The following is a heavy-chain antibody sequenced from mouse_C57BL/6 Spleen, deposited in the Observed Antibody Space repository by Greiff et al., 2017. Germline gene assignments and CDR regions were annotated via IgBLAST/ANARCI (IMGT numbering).Heavy chain of an antibody. CDR1: GYTFTDYY. V-gene: IGHV1-26*01. D-gene: IGHD2-4*01. CDR3: TRKGDYDPGAMDY. J-gene: IGHJ4*01. CDR2: INPNNGGT. Sequence: VQLQQSGPELVKPGASVKISCKVSGYTFTDYYMNWVKQSHGKSLEWIGDINPNNGGTSYKQKFKGKATWTVDKSSSTAYMELRSLTSEDSAVYYCTRKGDYDPGAMDYWGQGTSVTVSS.